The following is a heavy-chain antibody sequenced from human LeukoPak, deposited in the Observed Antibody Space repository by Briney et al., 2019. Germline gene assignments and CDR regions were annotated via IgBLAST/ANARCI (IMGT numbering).Heavy chain of an antibody. D-gene: IGHD2-2*02. V-gene: IGHV3-30*02. J-gene: IGHJ6*03. CDR3: AKAGRPDCSSTSCYISYYYYYYMDV. CDR2: IRSDGSTE. CDR1: GFTFSNYG. Sequence: GGSLRLSCAASGFTFSNYGMHWVRQAPGKGLEWVAFIRSDGSTEYYADSVKGRFTISRDNSKNTLYLQMSSLRAEDTAVYYCAKAGRPDCSSTSCYISYYYYYYMDVWGKGTTVTVSS.